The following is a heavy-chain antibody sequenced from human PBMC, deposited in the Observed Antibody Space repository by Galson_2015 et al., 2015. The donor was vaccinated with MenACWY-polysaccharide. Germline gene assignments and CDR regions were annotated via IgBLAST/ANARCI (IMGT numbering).Heavy chain of an antibody. J-gene: IGHJ6*02. CDR1: EITFNTYA. D-gene: IGHD6-13*01. CDR2: ISGSGFSI. CDR3: AKNTSQAAGSAPYYYGLDV. Sequence: SLRLSCAVSEITFNTYAMTWVRQAPGKGLEWVATISGSGFSIHHADSEKGRFTISRDNSKNTVFLLMNNLKAADTAVYYCAKNTSQAAGSAPYYYGLDVWGLGTTVTVSS. V-gene: IGHV3-23*01.